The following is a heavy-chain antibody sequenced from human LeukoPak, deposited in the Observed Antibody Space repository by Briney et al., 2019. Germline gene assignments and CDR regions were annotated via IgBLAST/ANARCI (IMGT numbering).Heavy chain of an antibody. CDR2: INAYNGNT. Sequence: ASVTVSCKASGYTFTSYGISWVRPAPGQGHEWMGWINAYNGNTNYAQKLQGRVTMTTDTSRSTAYIELRSLRSDDAAVYYCARDLAYIAVAGMNWFDPWGQGTLVTVSS. D-gene: IGHD6-19*01. CDR1: GYTFTSYG. V-gene: IGHV1-18*01. J-gene: IGHJ5*02. CDR3: ARDLAYIAVAGMNWFDP.